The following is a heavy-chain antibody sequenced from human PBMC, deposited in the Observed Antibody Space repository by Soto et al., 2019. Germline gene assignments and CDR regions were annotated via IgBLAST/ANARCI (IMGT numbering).Heavy chain of an antibody. J-gene: IGHJ4*02. D-gene: IGHD6-19*01. CDR2: IKPDGSEK. V-gene: IGHV3-7*01. CDR3: ERQRPVYSSGCFDY. Sequence: EVQLVESGGGLVQPGGSLRLSCAASGFTFSTYWMSWVRQAPGKGLEWVANIKPDGSEKYYVDSVKGRFTISRDNAKNSLYLQMHSLRAEDTAVYYCERQRPVYSSGCFDYWGQGTLVTVSS. CDR1: GFTFSTYW.